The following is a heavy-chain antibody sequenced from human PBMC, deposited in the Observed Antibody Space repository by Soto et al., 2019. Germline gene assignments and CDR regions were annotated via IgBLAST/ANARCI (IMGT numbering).Heavy chain of an antibody. CDR3: AKDYDYYGSGESYYYMDV. J-gene: IGHJ6*03. D-gene: IGHD3-10*01. CDR2: ISGSGGST. Sequence: EVQLLESGGGLVQPGGSLRLSCAASGFTFSSYAMSWVRQAPGKGLEWVSAISGSGGSTYYADSVKGRFTISRDNSKNTLYLQMNSLRAEDTAVYYCAKDYDYYGSGESYYYMDVWGKGTTVTVSS. CDR1: GFTFSSYA. V-gene: IGHV3-23*01.